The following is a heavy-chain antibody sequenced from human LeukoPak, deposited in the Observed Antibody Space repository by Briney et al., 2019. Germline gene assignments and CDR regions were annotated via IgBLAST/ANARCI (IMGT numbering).Heavy chain of an antibody. CDR3: TRDLNSGGSC. CDR2: IKEDGSVK. CDR1: GFTFSSHW. Sequence: GGSLRLSCTASGFTFSSHWMTWVRQPPGKGLEWVANIKEDGSVKYYVDSVKGRFTISRDNAKNSLYLQMNSLRAEDTAVYYCTRDLNSGGSCWGQGTLVTVSS. J-gene: IGHJ4*02. D-gene: IGHD2-15*01. V-gene: IGHV3-7*03.